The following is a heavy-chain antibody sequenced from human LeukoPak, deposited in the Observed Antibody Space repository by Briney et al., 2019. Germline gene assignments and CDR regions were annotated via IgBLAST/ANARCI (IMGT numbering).Heavy chain of an antibody. J-gene: IGHJ3*02. D-gene: IGHD3-16*02. Sequence: SETLSLTCTASGGSISSYYWSWIRQPPGKGLEWIGYIYYSGSTNYNPSLKSRVTISVDTSKNQFSLKLSSVTAADTAVYYWVRIVQLALWAFDMGGQGTMVTVSS. V-gene: IGHV4-59*01. CDR3: VRIVQLALWAFDM. CDR2: IYYSGST. CDR1: GGSISSYY.